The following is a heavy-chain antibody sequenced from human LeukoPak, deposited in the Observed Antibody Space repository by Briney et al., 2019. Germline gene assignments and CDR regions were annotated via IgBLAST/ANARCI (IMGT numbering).Heavy chain of an antibody. V-gene: IGHV1-58*02. CDR3: AEPGYYDSSGYSI. D-gene: IGHD3-22*01. CDR2: IVVGSGNT. Sequence: TSVKVSCKASGFTFTSSSMQWVRQARGPRLEWIGWIVVGSGNTNYAQKFQERVTITRDMSTSTAYMELSSLRSEDTAVYYCAEPGYYDSSGYSIWGQGTLVTVSS. J-gene: IGHJ4*02. CDR1: GFTFTSSS.